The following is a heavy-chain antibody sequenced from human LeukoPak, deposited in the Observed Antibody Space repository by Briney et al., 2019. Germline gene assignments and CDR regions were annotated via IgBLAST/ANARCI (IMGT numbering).Heavy chain of an antibody. D-gene: IGHD3-9*01. CDR1: GYSISSGYY. CDR3: ASSGTYYDILTGYYSVDY. CDR2: INHSGST. Sequence: SETLSLTCTVSGYSISSGYYWSWIRQPPGKGLEWIGEINHSGSTNYNPSLKSRVTISVDTSKNQFSLKLSSVTAADTAVYYCASSGTYYDILTGYYSVDYWGQGTLVTVSS. J-gene: IGHJ4*02. V-gene: IGHV4-38-2*02.